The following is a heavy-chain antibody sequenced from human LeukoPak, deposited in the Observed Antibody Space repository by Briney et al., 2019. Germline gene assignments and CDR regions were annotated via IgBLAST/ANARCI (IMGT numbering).Heavy chain of an antibody. Sequence: PGGSLRLSCAASGFSFSNAWMSWVRQAPGKGLEWVGRIKSKTDGGTTDYAAPVKGRFTISRDDSKNTLYLQMNSLKTEDTAVYYCTTDWRPWWESAYCSSTSCYKWVYWGQGTLVTVSS. CDR2: IKSKTDGGTT. V-gene: IGHV3-15*01. J-gene: IGHJ4*02. CDR1: GFSFSNAW. D-gene: IGHD2-2*02. CDR3: TTDWRPWWESAYCSSTSCYKWVY.